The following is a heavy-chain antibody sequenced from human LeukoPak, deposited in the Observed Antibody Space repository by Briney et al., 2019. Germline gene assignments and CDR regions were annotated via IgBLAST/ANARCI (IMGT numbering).Heavy chain of an antibody. V-gene: IGHV4-39*07. CDR1: GGSISSSSYY. J-gene: IGHJ4*02. CDR2: IYYSGST. CDR3: ARGGYSYGSATHFDY. D-gene: IGHD5-18*01. Sequence: SETLSLTCTVSGGSISSSSYYWGWLRQPPGKGLEGIGCIYYSGSTYYNPALKRRVTISVDTSKNQFSLKLSSVTAADTGVYYCARGGYSYGSATHFDYWGQGTLVTVSS.